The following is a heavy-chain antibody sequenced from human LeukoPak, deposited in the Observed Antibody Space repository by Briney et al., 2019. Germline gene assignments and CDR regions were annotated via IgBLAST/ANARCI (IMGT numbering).Heavy chain of an antibody. J-gene: IGHJ4*02. CDR1: GYTFTIYG. V-gene: IGHV1-18*01. CDR3: ARDHLLGATGYFDY. D-gene: IGHD1-26*01. Sequence: GASVKVSCKASGYTFTIYGISWVRQAPGQGLEWMGWISAYNGNTNYTQKLQGRVTITTDTSTSTAYMELRSLRSDDTAVYYCARDHLLGATGYFDYWGQGTLVTVSS. CDR2: ISAYNGNT.